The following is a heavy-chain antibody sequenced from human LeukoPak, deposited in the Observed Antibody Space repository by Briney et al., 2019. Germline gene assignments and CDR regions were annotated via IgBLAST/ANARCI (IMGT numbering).Heavy chain of an antibody. CDR3: ARGAQIVVVPAATGAFDI. CDR1: GFTVSSNY. J-gene: IGHJ3*02. V-gene: IGHV3-66*01. D-gene: IGHD2-2*01. CDR2: IYSGGST. Sequence: GGSLRLSCAASGFTVSSNYMSWVRQAPGKGLECVSVIYSGGSTYYADSVKGRFTISRDNSKNTLYLQMNSLRAEDTAVYYCARGAQIVVVPAATGAFDIWGQGTMVTVSS.